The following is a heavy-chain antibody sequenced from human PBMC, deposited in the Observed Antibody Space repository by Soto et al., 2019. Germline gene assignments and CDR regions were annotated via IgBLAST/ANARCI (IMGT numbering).Heavy chain of an antibody. CDR1: DYSIRSGYY. D-gene: IGHD2-2*01. V-gene: IGHV4-38-2*01. CDR3: ARAHWEFQLLHWFDP. Sequence: SEALSLTCAVSDYSIRSGYYWGWIRQPPGKGLEWIGSIYHSGSTFYKPSLKSRVTISIDTSKNQFSLRLSSVTAADTAVYYCARAHWEFQLLHWFDPWGQGTLVTVSS. J-gene: IGHJ5*02. CDR2: IYHSGST.